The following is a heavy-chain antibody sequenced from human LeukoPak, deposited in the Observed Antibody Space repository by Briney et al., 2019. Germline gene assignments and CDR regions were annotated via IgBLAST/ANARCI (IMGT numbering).Heavy chain of an antibody. D-gene: IGHD3-22*01. Sequence: QPGGSLRLSCTASGFTFSSHEMNWVRQAPGKGLEWVSYISSRGSTIYYADSVKGRFTISRDNARNSLYLQMNSLRAEDTAVYYCARGTDTSGYYPFHYWGQGTLVTVSS. V-gene: IGHV3-48*03. CDR1: GFTFSSHE. CDR3: ARGTDTSGYYPFHY. CDR2: ISSRGSTI. J-gene: IGHJ4*02.